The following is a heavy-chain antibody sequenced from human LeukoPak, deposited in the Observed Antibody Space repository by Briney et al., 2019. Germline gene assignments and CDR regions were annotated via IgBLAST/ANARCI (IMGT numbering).Heavy chain of an antibody. CDR2: INHSGST. Sequence: SETLSLTCSVSGGSISGYYWSWIRQPPGKGLEWIGEINHSGSTNYNPSLKSRVTISVDTSKNQFSLKLSSVTAADTAVYYCARGNYYDSSRGYYFDYWGQGTLVTVSS. V-gene: IGHV4-34*01. D-gene: IGHD3-22*01. J-gene: IGHJ4*02. CDR1: GGSISGYY. CDR3: ARGNYYDSSRGYYFDY.